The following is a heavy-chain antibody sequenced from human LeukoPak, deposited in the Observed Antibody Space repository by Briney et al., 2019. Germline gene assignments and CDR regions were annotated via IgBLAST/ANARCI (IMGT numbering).Heavy chain of an antibody. CDR2: IKQDGSEK. D-gene: IGHD3-10*01. Sequence: GGSLRLSCAASGFTFSSYWMSWVRQAPGKGLEWVANIKQDGSEKYYVDSVKGRFTISRDNAKNSLYLQMNSLRAEDTAVYYCARFGDSTLSSGDYWGQGTLVTASS. J-gene: IGHJ4*02. V-gene: IGHV3-7*01. CDR3: ARFGDSTLSSGDY. CDR1: GFTFSSYW.